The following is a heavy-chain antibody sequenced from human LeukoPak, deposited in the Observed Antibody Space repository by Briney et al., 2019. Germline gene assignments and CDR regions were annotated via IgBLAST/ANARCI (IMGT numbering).Heavy chain of an antibody. Sequence: SETLSLTCTVSGGSISSSSYYWGWIRQPPGKGLEWIGSIYYSGSTYYNPSLKSRVTISVDTSKNQFSLKLSSVIAADTAVYYCARRDYFDYWGQGTLVTVSS. CDR1: GGSISSSSYY. V-gene: IGHV4-39*01. CDR2: IYYSGST. CDR3: ARRDYFDY. J-gene: IGHJ4*02.